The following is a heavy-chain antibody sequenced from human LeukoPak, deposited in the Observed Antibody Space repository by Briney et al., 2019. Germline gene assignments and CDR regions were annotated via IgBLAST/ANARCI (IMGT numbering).Heavy chain of an antibody. J-gene: IGHJ4*02. Sequence: GGSLRLSCAASGFSFNNYAMHWVRQAPGKGLEWVAVISYDGSNKYYADSVKGRFTISRDNSKNTLYLQMNSLRAEDTAVYYCARDPSRDGYNLGFFDYWGQGTLVTVSS. CDR2: ISYDGSNK. CDR3: ARDPSRDGYNLGFFDY. D-gene: IGHD5-24*01. V-gene: IGHV3-30-3*01. CDR1: GFSFNNYA.